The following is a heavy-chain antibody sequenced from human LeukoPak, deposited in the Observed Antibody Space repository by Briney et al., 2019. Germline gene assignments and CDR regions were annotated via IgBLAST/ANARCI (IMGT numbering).Heavy chain of an antibody. CDR1: GYTFTGYY. D-gene: IGHD3-22*01. J-gene: IGHJ3*02. CDR3: ARSYGGYSPMDAFDI. V-gene: IGHV1-2*04. CDR2: INPNSGGT. Sequence: GASVKVSCKASGYTFTGYYMHWVRQAPGQGLEWMGWINPNSGGTNYAQKFQGWVTMTRDTSISTAYMELSRLRSDDTAVYYCARSYGGYSPMDAFDIWGQGTMVTVSS.